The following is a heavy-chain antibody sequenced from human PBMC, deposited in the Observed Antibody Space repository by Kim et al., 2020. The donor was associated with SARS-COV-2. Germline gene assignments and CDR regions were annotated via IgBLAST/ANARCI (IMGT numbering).Heavy chain of an antibody. V-gene: IGHV7-4-1*02. D-gene: IGHD6-13*01. CDR2: INTNTGNP. CDR3: ARAYSSSWSGEYYFDY. CDR1: GYTFTSYA. J-gene: IGHJ4*02. Sequence: ASVKVPCQASGYTFTSYAMNWVRQAPGQGLEWMGWINTNTGNPTYAQGFTGRFVLSLDTSVSTAYLQISSLKAEDTAVYYCARAYSSSWSGEYYFDYWGQGTLVTVSS.